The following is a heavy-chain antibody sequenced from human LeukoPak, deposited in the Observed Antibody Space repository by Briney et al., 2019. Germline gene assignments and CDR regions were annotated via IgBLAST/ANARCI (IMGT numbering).Heavy chain of an antibody. CDR3: ARVGGSSSELYY. V-gene: IGHV3-21*01. J-gene: IGHJ4*02. Sequence: GGSLRLSCAASGFTFSSYSMNWVRQAPRKGLEWVSSISSSSSYIYYADSVKGRFTISRDNAKNSLYLQMNSLRAEDTAVYYCARVGGSSSELYYWGQGTLVTVSS. CDR2: ISSSSSYI. CDR1: GFTFSSYS. D-gene: IGHD6-6*01.